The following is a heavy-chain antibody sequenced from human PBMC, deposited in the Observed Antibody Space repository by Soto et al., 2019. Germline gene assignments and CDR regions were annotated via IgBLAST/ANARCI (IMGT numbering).Heavy chain of an antibody. D-gene: IGHD2-21*02. CDR2: ISSNGGST. V-gene: IGHV3-64*01. CDR1: GFTFSSYA. CDR3: ARNYGGNSYAFDI. Sequence: GGSLRLSCATSGFTFSSYAMHWVRQAPGKGLEYVSAISSNGGSTYYANSVKGRFTISRDNSKNTLYLQMGSLRAEDMAVYYCARNYGGNSYAFDIWGQGTMVTVSS. J-gene: IGHJ3*02.